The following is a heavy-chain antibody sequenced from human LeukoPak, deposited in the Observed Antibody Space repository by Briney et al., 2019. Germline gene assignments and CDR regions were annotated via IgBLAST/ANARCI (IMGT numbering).Heavy chain of an antibody. Sequence: GGSLRLSCAASGFTFSSYAMSWVRHAPGKGLEWVSSISGSGGSTYYADSVKGRFTISRDNSKNTLFLQMNSLRAEDTAVYYCAKVGYYDISGSFYFTYWGQGTLVTVSS. CDR1: GFTFSSYA. V-gene: IGHV3-23*01. CDR3: AKVGYYDISGSFYFTY. CDR2: ISGSGGST. D-gene: IGHD3-22*01. J-gene: IGHJ4*02.